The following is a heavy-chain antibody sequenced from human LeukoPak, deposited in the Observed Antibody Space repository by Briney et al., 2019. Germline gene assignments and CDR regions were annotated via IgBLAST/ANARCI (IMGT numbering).Heavy chain of an antibody. CDR3: ARVWFEYNWFDP. CDR1: GFTVSSNY. J-gene: IGHJ5*02. D-gene: IGHD3-10*01. V-gene: IGHV3-53*04. CDR2: IYSGGST. Sequence: GGSLRLSCAASGFTVSSNYMSWVREAPGKGLEWVSVIYSGGSTYYSDSVKGRFTISRHNSKNTLYLQMNSLRAEDTAMYYCARVWFEYNWFDPWGQGTLVTVSS.